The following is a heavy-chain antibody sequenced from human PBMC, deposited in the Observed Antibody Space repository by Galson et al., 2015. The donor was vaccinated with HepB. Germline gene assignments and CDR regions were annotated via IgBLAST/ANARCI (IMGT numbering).Heavy chain of an antibody. Sequence: SVKVSCKASGGTFSNHAISWVRQAPGQGLDWMGGIFPMFGTVNLAQKFQGRVTITADKSTSTAYMELSRLRSEDTAVYYCAEGPSGYDSFDYWGLGTLVPVSS. J-gene: IGHJ4*02. CDR2: IFPMFGTV. D-gene: IGHD5-12*01. CDR1: GGTFSNHA. CDR3: AEGPSGYDSFDY. V-gene: IGHV1-69*06.